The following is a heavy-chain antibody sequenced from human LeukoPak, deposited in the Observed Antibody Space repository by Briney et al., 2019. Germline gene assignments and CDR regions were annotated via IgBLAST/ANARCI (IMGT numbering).Heavy chain of an antibody. J-gene: IGHJ5*02. V-gene: IGHV3-53*01. D-gene: IGHD4-17*01. CDR2: IYSGGST. CDR1: GFTVSSNY. Sequence: GGSLRLSCAASGFTVSSNYMSWVRQAPGKGLEWVSVIYSGGSTYYADSVKGRFTISRDNSKNTLYLQMNSLRAEDTAVYYCAKFHDYGDYNWFDPWGQGTLVTVSS. CDR3: AKFHDYGDYNWFDP.